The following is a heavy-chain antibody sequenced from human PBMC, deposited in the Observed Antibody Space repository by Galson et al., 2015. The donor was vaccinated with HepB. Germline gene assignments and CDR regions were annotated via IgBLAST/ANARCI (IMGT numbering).Heavy chain of an antibody. CDR3: ARGALWSSRHLLNYNGRDV. CDR2: LSFYGSNK. Sequence: SLRLSCAASAFTFSSYAMHWVCQAPGKGLEWVAVLSFYGSNKYYSDSVKGRFTISRDNSKNTLYLQMTSLRAEDTAVYYCARGALWSSRHLLNYNGRDVWGQGTTVTVSS. V-gene: IGHV3-30*04. CDR1: AFTFSSYA. D-gene: IGHD3-10*01. J-gene: IGHJ6*02.